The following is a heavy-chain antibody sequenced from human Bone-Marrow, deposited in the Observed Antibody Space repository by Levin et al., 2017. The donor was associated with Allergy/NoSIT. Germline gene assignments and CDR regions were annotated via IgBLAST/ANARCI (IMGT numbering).Heavy chain of an antibody. Sequence: SGGSLRLSCAASGFTFRSYSLNWVRQAPGKGLEWVSYISDSSGTIYYADSVKGRFTISRDNVKKSLYLEMNSLRVEDTAVYYCARDYQATVLNHFGMDLWGQGTTVTVSS. CDR3: ARDYQATVLNHFGMDL. J-gene: IGHJ6*02. CDR2: ISDSSGTI. CDR1: GFTFRSYS. V-gene: IGHV3-48*01. D-gene: IGHD4-17*01.